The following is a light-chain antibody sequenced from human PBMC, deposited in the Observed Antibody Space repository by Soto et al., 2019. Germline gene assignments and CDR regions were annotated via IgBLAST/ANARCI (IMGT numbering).Light chain of an antibody. J-gene: IGKJ4*01. CDR1: QSISSW. CDR2: KAS. Sequence: DIQMTQSPSTLSASVGDRVIITCRASQSISSWLAWYQQKPGKAPKVLIYKASSLERGVPSRFSGSGSGTEFTLTISSLQPDDFATYYCQHYNSYPLTFGGGTKVEIK. CDR3: QHYNSYPLT. V-gene: IGKV1-5*03.